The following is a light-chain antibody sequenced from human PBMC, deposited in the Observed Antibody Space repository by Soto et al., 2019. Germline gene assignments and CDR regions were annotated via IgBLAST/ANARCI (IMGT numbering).Light chain of an antibody. V-gene: IGLV1-40*01. CDR3: QSYDSSLSGWV. CDR1: GSNIGAGYD. J-gene: IGLJ3*02. CDR2: GNS. Sequence: QSVLTQPPSVSGAPGQRVTISCTGSGSNIGAGYDVHWYQQLPGTAPKLLISGNSNRPSGVPDRFSGSKSGTSASLAITGLQAEDEADYYCQSYDSSLSGWVFGGRTKLTVL.